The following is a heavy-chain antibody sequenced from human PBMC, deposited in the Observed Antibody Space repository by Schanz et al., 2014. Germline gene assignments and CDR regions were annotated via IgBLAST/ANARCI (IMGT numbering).Heavy chain of an antibody. D-gene: IGHD1-26*01. CDR3: ARDVGPRAFDI. J-gene: IGHJ3*02. CDR2: INAGYGNT. V-gene: IGHV1-3*01. CDR1: GYTFTSYA. Sequence: QLQLVQSGAEVRKPGASVKVSCRASGYTFTSYAIHWVRQAPGQRLEWMGWINAGYGNTKYSQKFQGRVTITRDTSASTAYMDLSSLRSEDTAVYYCARDVGPRAFDIWGQGTMVTVSS.